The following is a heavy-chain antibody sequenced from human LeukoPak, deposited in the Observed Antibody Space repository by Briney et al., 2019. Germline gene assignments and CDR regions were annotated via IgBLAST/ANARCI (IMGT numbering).Heavy chain of an antibody. CDR3: ARDTPYRREDYFEY. J-gene: IGHJ4*02. CDR1: GDSISGYY. Sequence: SETLPLTCTVSGDSISGYYWSWIRQSAGKGLEWIGRIYTSGFTNYNPSLKSRVTMSVDTSKNQFSLKLSSVTAADTAVYFCARDTPYRREDYFEYWGQGTLVTVSS. D-gene: IGHD3-16*02. V-gene: IGHV4-4*07. CDR2: IYTSGFT.